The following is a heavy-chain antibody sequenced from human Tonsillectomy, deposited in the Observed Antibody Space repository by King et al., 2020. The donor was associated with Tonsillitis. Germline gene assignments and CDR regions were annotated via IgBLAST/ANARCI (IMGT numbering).Heavy chain of an antibody. J-gene: IGHJ4*02. CDR1: GFTFDDYA. V-gene: IGHV3-43*02. CDR3: ARGQQWLLKD. Sequence: QLVQSGGGVVQPGGSLRLSCAASGFTFDDYAMHWVRQVPGKGLEWVSLISRDGDSTYYADSVKGRITISRDNNKNSLHLQMNSLRTEDTALYYCARGQQWLLKDWGQGTLVTVSS. D-gene: IGHD6-19*01. CDR2: ISRDGDST.